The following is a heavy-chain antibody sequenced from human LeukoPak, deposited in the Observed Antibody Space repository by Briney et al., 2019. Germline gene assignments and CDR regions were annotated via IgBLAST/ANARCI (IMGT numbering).Heavy chain of an antibody. J-gene: IGHJ5*02. CDR2: IYYSGST. CDR3: ARQRAAAGKNWFDP. Sequence: SETLSLTCTVSGGSISSSSYYWGWFRPPPGKGLEWIGSIYYSGSTYYNPSLKSRVTISVDTSKNQFSLKLSSVTAADTAVYYCARQRAAAGKNWFDPWGQGTLVTVSS. D-gene: IGHD6-13*01. CDR1: GGSISSSSYY. V-gene: IGHV4-39*01.